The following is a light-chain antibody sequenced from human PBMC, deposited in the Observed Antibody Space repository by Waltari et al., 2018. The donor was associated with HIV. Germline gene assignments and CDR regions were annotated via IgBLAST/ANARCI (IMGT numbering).Light chain of an antibody. CDR2: RDD. J-gene: IGLJ3*02. CDR3: AVWDDSLRGGV. Sequence: QSVVPQPPSSSGPPGQRVVISCSGRNPTTGSNSVNWYQQVPGAAPKILTYRDDQRVSGVPDRFSGSKSATSAALAISELRSEDEADYYCAVWDDSLRGGVFGGGTKLTVL. CDR1: NPTTGSNS. V-gene: IGLV1-47*01.